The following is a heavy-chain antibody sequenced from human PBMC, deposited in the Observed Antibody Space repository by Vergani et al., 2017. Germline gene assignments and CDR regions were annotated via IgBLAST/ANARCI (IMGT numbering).Heavy chain of an antibody. CDR1: GFTFSSYS. Sequence: EVQLVESGGGLVKPGGSLRLSCAASGFTFSSYSMNWVRQAPGKGLEWVSSISSSSSSIYYADSVKGRFTISRDNAKNSLYLQMNSLRAEDTAVYYCARAGLLRFLEWLEYDAFDIWGQGTMVTVSS. J-gene: IGHJ3*02. V-gene: IGHV3-21*01. CDR3: ARAGLLRFLEWLEYDAFDI. D-gene: IGHD3-3*01. CDR2: ISSSSSSI.